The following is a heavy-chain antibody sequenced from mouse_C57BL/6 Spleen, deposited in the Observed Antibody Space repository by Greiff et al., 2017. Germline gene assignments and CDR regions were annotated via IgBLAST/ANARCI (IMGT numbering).Heavy chain of an antibody. D-gene: IGHD1-1*01. CDR2: IYPGGGYT. CDR1: GYTFTNYW. J-gene: IGHJ2*01. CDR3: ARRITTVVAPGYFDY. Sequence: QVQLQQSGAELVRPGTSVKMSCKASGYTFTNYWIGWAKQRPGHGLEWIGDIYPGGGYTNYNEKFKGKATLTADKSSSTAYMQFSSLTSEDSAIYYCARRITTVVAPGYFDYWGQGTTLTVSS. V-gene: IGHV1-63*01.